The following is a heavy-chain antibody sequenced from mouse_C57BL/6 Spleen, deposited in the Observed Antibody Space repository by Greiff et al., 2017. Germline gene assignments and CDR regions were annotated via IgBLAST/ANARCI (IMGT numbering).Heavy chain of an antibody. CDR2: IDPSSGGT. CDR3: ARQANWDLYYYAMGY. J-gene: IGHJ4*01. CDR1: GYTFTSYW. V-gene: IGHV1-72*01. Sequence: QVQLQQPGAELVMPGASVKLSCKASGYTFTSYWMHWVKQRPGPGLEWIGKIDPSSGGTNYNQKFKGKSTLTVDKPSSTAYMQLSSLTSEDSSVYYCARQANWDLYYYAMGYWGQGTSVTVSS. D-gene: IGHD4-1*01.